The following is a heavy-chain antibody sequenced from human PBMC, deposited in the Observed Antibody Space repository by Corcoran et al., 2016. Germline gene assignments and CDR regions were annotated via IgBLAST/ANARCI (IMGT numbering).Heavy chain of an antibody. CDR2: IKSDGIDT. D-gene: IGHD2-15*01. V-gene: IGHV3-74*01. J-gene: IGHJ4*02. CDR1: GFTFRSYW. Sequence: VQLVESGGGLVQPGGSLRLSCAASGFTFRSYWMHWVRQAPGKGLEWVSRIKSDGIDTAYADSVKGRFTISRDNATNTLYLQMNSLRAEDTAVYYCARQRSYSIDQWGQGTLVIVSS. CDR3: ARQRSYSIDQ.